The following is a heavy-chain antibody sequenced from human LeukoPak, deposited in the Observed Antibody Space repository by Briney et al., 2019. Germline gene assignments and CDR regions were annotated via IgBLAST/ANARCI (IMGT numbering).Heavy chain of an antibody. V-gene: IGHV1-2*02. CDR1: GYTFTGYY. D-gene: IGHD3-10*01. CDR3: ARDPPIGGADVFDI. CDR2: INPNSGGT. Sequence: ASVKVSCKAAGYTFTGYYMHWVRQTPGQGLEWMGWINPNSGGTNYAQKFQGRVTMTRDTSISTAYMELSRLTSDDTAVYYCARDPPIGGADVFDIWGQGAMVTVSS. J-gene: IGHJ3*02.